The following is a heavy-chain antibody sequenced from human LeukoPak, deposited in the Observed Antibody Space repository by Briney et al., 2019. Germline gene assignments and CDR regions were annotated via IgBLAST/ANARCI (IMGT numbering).Heavy chain of an antibody. CDR3: ARGGWGTAAAGFIYVFDY. D-gene: IGHD6-13*01. V-gene: IGHV3-21*01. J-gene: IGHJ4*02. CDR2: IISSSSYI. CDR1: GLPFSIYH. Sequence: PGGSLNLSCAASGLPFSIYHMLCVRQAPGEGLEWDSYIISSSSYIYHADSVKGRFTISRDNATNSLYLQMNSLRAEDTAVYYCARGGWGTAAAGFIYVFDYWGQGTLVTVSS.